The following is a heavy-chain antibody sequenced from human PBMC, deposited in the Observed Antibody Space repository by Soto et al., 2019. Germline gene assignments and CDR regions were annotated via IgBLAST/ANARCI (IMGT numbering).Heavy chain of an antibody. V-gene: IGHV3-23*01. CDR1: AFTFTNDA. J-gene: IGHJ5*01. CDR2: ISGSGGST. D-gene: IGHD6-13*01. Sequence: EVQLLESGGGLVQPGGSLRLSCAASAFTFTNDAMSWVRQAPGKGLEWVSSISGSGGSTYYADSVKGGFTISRDNSNNTLYLHMDSLRSDDTAVDFIATRGHSTSWYMFESWGQGSLVNAS. CDR3: ATRGHSTSWYMFES.